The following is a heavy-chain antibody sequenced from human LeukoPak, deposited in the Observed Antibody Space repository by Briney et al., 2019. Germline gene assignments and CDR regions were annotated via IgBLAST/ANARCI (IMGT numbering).Heavy chain of an antibody. CDR1: GATISSSSYY. CDR3: ARANYYDSSGLRY. V-gene: IGHV4-39*07. Sequence: PSETLSLTCIVSGATISSSSYYWGWIRQPPGKGLEWIGNIYYSGSTYYNPSLKSRVTISVDTSKNQFSLKLSSVTAADTAVYYCARANYYDSSGLRYWGQGTLVTVSS. J-gene: IGHJ4*02. D-gene: IGHD3-22*01. CDR2: IYYSGST.